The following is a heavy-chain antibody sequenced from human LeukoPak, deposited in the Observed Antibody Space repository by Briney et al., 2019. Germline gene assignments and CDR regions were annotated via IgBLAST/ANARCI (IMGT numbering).Heavy chain of an antibody. CDR2: IYYSGTT. D-gene: IGHD2-2*01. Sequence: PPETLSLTCTVSGGSISSSSYYWGWIRQPPGKGLEWIGSIYYSGTTYYNPSLKSRVTISVDTSKNQFSLKLNSVTAADTAVYYCARALIVVVPAAIPDWGQGALVTVSS. J-gene: IGHJ4*02. V-gene: IGHV4-39*01. CDR1: GGSISSSSYY. CDR3: ARALIVVVPAAIPD.